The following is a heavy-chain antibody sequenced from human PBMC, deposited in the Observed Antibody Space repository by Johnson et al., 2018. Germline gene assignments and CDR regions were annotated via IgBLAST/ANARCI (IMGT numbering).Heavy chain of an antibody. CDR2: IRRKANNSAI. CDR3: TRSDYSGTYFS. CDR1: GFSFSGSP. Sequence: VQLVESGGGLVQPGGSLKLSCAASGFSFSGSPMHWVRQASGKGLEWVGRIRRKANNSAIAYGASVKGRFTISRDDSKNTAYLQMNSLKTEDTAVYYCTRSDYSGTYFSWGQGTRVTVSS. J-gene: IGHJ1*01. V-gene: IGHV3-73*01. D-gene: IGHD1-26*01.